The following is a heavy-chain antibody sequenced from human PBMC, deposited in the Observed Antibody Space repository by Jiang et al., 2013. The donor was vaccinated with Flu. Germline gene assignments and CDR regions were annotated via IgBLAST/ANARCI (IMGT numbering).Heavy chain of an antibody. Sequence: KKPGASVKVSCKASGYTFTSYAMHWVRQAPGQRLEWMGWINAGNGNTKYSQKFQGRVTITRDTSASTAYMELSSLRSEDTAVYYCASGGQLGSGWYGDFDYWGQGTLVTVSS. CDR2: INAGNGNT. V-gene: IGHV1-3*01. CDR3: ASGGQLGSGWYGDFDY. J-gene: IGHJ4*02. D-gene: IGHD6-19*01. CDR1: GYTFTSYA.